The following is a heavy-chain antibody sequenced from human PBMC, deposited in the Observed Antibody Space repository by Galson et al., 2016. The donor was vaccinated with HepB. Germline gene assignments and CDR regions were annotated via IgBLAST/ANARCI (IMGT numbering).Heavy chain of an antibody. Sequence: SLRLSCAASKFIFRGFWMQWVRQAPGEGLKWVARINGDGSTTVYADSVKGRFIISSDNVNSILFLQMTSLRAEDTAVYFCSRDRNFAADTWGQGTLVTVSS. CDR1: KFIFRGFW. CDR3: SRDRNFAADT. J-gene: IGHJ5*02. V-gene: IGHV3-74*01. D-gene: IGHD6-13*01. CDR2: INGDGSTT.